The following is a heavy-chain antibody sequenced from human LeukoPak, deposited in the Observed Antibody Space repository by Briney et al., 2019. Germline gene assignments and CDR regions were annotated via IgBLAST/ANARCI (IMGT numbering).Heavy chain of an antibody. Sequence: GGSLRLSCAASGFTFSSYGMHWVRQAPGKGLEWVAFIRYDGSNKYYADSVKGRFTISRDNSKNTLYLQMNSLRAEDTAVYYCAKDGYSSSWFDPWGQGTLVTVSS. D-gene: IGHD6-13*01. J-gene: IGHJ5*02. CDR3: AKDGYSSSWFDP. CDR1: GFTFSSYG. V-gene: IGHV3-30*02. CDR2: IRYDGSNK.